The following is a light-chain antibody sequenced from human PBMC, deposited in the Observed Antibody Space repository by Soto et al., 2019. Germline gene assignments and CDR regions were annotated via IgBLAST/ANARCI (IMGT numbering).Light chain of an antibody. V-gene: IGLV2-14*01. CDR3: NSYTNNNTFV. J-gene: IGLJ1*01. Sequence: HSALTQPASVSGSPGQSITISCTGTSSDVGGYNYVSWFQQHPGKAPKLMIYEVSNRPSGVSNRFSGSRSGNTASLTISGLQSEDEAEYYCNSYTNNNTFVFGTGTKLTVL. CDR2: EVS. CDR1: SSDVGGYNY.